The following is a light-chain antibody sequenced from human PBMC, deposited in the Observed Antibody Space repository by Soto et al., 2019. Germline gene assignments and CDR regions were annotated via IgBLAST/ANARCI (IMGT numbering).Light chain of an antibody. CDR1: QSVSNNY. J-gene: IGKJ2*01. CDR3: QQYGSSPPYT. Sequence: EVVLTQSPGTLSLSPGEIATLSCRASQSVSNNYFAWYQQKTGQAPRLRIFGSSDRATGIPVRFSGSGSGTDFTITISRLEHEEFAVSYCQQYGSSPPYTFGQGTKLEIK. CDR2: GSS. V-gene: IGKV3-20*01.